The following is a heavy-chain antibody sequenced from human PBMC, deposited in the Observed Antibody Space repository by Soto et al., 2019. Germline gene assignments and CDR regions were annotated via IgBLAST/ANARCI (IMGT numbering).Heavy chain of an antibody. V-gene: IGHV2-5*02. CDR3: AHRRLYYYDSSGYGGEYFQH. J-gene: IGHJ1*01. CDR2: IYWDDDK. Sequence: SGPTLVNPTQTLTLTCTFSGFSLSTSGVGVGWIRQPPGKALEWLALIYWDDDKRYSPSLKSRLTITKDTSKNQVVLTMTNMDPVDTATYYCAHRRLYYYDSSGYGGEYFQHWGQGTLVTSPQ. D-gene: IGHD3-22*01. CDR1: GFSLSTSGVG.